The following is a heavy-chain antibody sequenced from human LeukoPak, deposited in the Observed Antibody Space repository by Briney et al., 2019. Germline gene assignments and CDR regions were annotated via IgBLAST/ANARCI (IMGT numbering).Heavy chain of an antibody. Sequence: SETLSLTCTVSGGSISSSGYYWGWIRQPPGKGLEWIGSIYYSGSTYYNPSLKSRVTISVDTSKNQFSLKLSSVTAADTAVYYCARAGQQLLHIDYWGQGTLVTVSS. CDR3: ARAGQQLLHIDY. D-gene: IGHD6-13*01. CDR2: IYYSGST. CDR1: GGSISSSGYY. V-gene: IGHV4-39*07. J-gene: IGHJ4*02.